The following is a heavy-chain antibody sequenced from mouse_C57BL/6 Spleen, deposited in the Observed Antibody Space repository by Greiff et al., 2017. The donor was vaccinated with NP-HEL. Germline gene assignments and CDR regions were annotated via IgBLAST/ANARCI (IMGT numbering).Heavy chain of an antibody. CDR1: GYAFSSYW. CDR2: IYPGDGDT. J-gene: IGHJ2*01. Sequence: QVQLKQSGAELVKPGASVKISCKASGYAFSSYWMNWVKQRPGKGLEWIGQIYPGDGDTNYNGKFKGKATLTADKSSSTAYMQLSSLTSEDSAVYFCARGYYGSYCYFDYWGQGTTLTVSS. CDR3: ARGYYGSYCYFDY. D-gene: IGHD2-1*01. V-gene: IGHV1-80*01.